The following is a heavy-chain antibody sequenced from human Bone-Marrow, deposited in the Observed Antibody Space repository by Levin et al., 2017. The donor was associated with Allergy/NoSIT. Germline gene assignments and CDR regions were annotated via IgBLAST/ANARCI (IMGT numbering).Heavy chain of an antibody. J-gene: IGHJ6*02. V-gene: IGHV3-20*01. D-gene: IGHD2-2*01. Sequence: SCAASGFTFDDYGMSWVRQAPGKGLEWVSGINWNGGSTGYVDSVKGRFTISRDNAKNSLYLQMNSLRAEDTALYHCARAGYCSSTSCSPGHYYYYGMDVWGQGTTVTVSS. CDR2: INWNGGST. CDR1: GFTFDDYG. CDR3: ARAGYCSSTSCSPGHYYYYGMDV.